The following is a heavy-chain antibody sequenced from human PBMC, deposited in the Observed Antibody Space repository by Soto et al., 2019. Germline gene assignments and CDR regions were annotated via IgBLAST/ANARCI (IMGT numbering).Heavy chain of an antibody. CDR2: ISGSGGST. J-gene: IGHJ2*01. CDR3: AKSGWGVVVPTVNWYFDL. CDR1: CGSFSGYY. V-gene: IGHV3-23*01. Sequence: CAVYCGSFSGYYWSWIRQPPGKGLEWVSAISGSGGSTYYADSVKGRFTISRDNSKNTLYLQMNSLRAEDTAVYYCAKSGWGVVVPTVNWYFDLWGRGTLVTVSS. D-gene: IGHD2-21*01.